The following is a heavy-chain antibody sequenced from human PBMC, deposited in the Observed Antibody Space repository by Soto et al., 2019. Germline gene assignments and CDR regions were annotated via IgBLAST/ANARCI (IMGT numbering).Heavy chain of an antibody. CDR1: GGSMSSNY. Sequence: PSETLSLTCTVSGGSMSSNYWSWIRQSPAKGLEWIGFVYYGGTNYNPSFESRVTMSVDTPKKQFSLELSDVTAADTAAYYCVSYRGAFYFDNWGQGTLVTVSS. J-gene: IGHJ4*02. D-gene: IGHD4-4*01. CDR2: VYYGGT. V-gene: IGHV4-59*01. CDR3: VSYRGAFYFDN.